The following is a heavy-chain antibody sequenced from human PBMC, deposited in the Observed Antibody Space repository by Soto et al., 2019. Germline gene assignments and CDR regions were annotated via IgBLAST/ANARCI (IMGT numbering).Heavy chain of an antibody. Sequence: QLQLQESGPGLVKPSETLSLTCTVSGGSISSSSYYWGWIRQPPGKGLEWIGSIYYSGSTYYNPSLKSRVTISVDTSNNQFSLKLSSVTAADTAVYYCARAELLLGELSTADQDAFDIWGQGTIVTVSS. D-gene: IGHD3-16*02. CDR2: IYYSGST. CDR3: ARAELLLGELSTADQDAFDI. CDR1: GGSISSSSYY. V-gene: IGHV4-39*01. J-gene: IGHJ3*02.